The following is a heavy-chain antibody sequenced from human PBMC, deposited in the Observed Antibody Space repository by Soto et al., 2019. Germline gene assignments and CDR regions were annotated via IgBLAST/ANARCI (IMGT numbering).Heavy chain of an antibody. CDR2: IIPLLGTV. CDR3: ARSGLRRPHNPYRFFGLDV. Sequence: QGQLVQSGAEVKKPGSSVKVSCRASGATFTNSVITWVRKGPGQGLEFMGGIIPLLGTVDYAENFQGRVSLTAYKVTETVYLDMRSLKYDYMAVYYCARSGLRRPHNPYRFFGLDVWGHGTKVIV. J-gene: IGHJ6*02. V-gene: IGHV1-69*06. D-gene: IGHD3-16*01. CDR1: GATFTNSV.